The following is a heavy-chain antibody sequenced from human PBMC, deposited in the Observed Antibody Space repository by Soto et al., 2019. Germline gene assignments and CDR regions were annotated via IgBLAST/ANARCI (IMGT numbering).Heavy chain of an antibody. CDR1: GGSISSYY. J-gene: IGHJ6*03. CDR3: ARRIYRGYVYYMDF. CDR2: IYFSGST. D-gene: IGHD5-12*01. Sequence: PSETLSLTCTVSGGSISSYYWTWIRQPPGKGLEWIGYIYFSGSTNYNPSLKGRVTISVDTSKNQFSLKLSSVTAADTAVYYCARRIYRGYVYYMDFCGKGTSLTVSS. V-gene: IGHV4-59*08.